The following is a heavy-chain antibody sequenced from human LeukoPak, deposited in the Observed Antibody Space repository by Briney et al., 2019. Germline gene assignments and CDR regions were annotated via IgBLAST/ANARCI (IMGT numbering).Heavy chain of an antibody. CDR3: ARAQSGYYADY. CDR2: IYYSGST. CDR1: GGSISSGAYY. J-gene: IGHJ4*02. Sequence: PSETLSLTCTVSGGSISSGAYYWSWIRHLPGKGLEWIGYIYYSGSTYYNPSLKSRVTISVDTSKNQFSLKLISVTAADTAVYYCARAQSGYYADYWGQGTLVTVSS. D-gene: IGHD3-3*01. V-gene: IGHV4-31*03.